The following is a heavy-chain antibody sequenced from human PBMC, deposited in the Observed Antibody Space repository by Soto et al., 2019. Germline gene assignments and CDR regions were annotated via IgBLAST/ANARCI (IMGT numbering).Heavy chain of an antibody. D-gene: IGHD2-2*01. J-gene: IGHJ4*02. V-gene: IGHV3-23*01. CDR1: GFTFSSYV. Sequence: EVQLLESGGGLVQPGGSLRLSCAASGFTFSSYVMSWVRQAPGKGLEWVSAISGSGGSTYYADSVKGRFTISRDNSKNTLYLQMNSLRAEDTAVYYCAKVPYCSSTSCYAEYYFDYWGQGTLVTVSS. CDR3: AKVPYCSSTSCYAEYYFDY. CDR2: ISGSGGST.